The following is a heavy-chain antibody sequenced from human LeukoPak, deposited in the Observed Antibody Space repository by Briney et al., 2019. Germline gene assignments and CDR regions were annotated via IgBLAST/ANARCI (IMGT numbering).Heavy chain of an antibody. J-gene: IGHJ4*02. CDR2: IYYSGST. CDR3: ATPGYMITFRGHSFDY. D-gene: IGHD3-16*01. Sequence: SETLSLTCTVSGGSISSSSYYWGWIRQPPGKGLEWIGSIYYSGSTHYNPSLKSRVTISVDTSKNQFSLKLSSVTAADTAVYYSATPGYMITFRGHSFDYWGQGTLVTVSS. CDR1: GGSISSSSYY. V-gene: IGHV4-39*01.